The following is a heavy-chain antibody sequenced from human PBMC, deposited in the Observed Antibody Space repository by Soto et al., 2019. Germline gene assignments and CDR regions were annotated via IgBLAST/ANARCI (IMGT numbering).Heavy chain of an antibody. V-gene: IGHV1-2*04. Sequence: ASVKVSCKASGYTFTGYYMHWVRQAPGQGLEWMGWINPNSGGTNYAQKFQGWVTMTRDTSISTAYMELSRLRSDDTAVYYCARNTAAGTKGYYYYGMDVWGQGTTVTASS. CDR2: INPNSGGT. CDR3: ARNTAAGTKGYYYYGMDV. J-gene: IGHJ6*02. D-gene: IGHD6-13*01. CDR1: GYTFTGYY.